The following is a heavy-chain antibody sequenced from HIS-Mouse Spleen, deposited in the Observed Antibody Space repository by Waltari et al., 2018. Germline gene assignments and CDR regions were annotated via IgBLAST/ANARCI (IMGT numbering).Heavy chain of an antibody. Sequence: QVQLQESGPGMVKPSETLSLTCTFPGYSISSAYYWVWIRLPTGTRLEGIGSIYHSGSTYYNPSLKSRVTISVDTSKNQFSLKLSSVTAADTAVYYCARALEYSSSWYYYYYGMDVWGQGTTVTVSS. D-gene: IGHD6-13*01. V-gene: IGHV4-38-2*02. CDR1: GYSISSAYY. CDR2: IYHSGST. CDR3: ARALEYSSSWYYYYYGMDV. J-gene: IGHJ6*02.